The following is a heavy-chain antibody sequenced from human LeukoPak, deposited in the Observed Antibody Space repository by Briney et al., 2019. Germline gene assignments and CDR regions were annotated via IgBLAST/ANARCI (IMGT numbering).Heavy chain of an antibody. Sequence: GGSLRLSCAASGFTFSSYAMSWVRQAPGKGLEWVSAISGSGGGTQYADSVKGRFTISRDNSKNTLYLQMNSLRAEDTAVYYCANVKRYSYDLDIWGQGTTVTVSS. V-gene: IGHV3-23*01. CDR3: ANVKRYSYDLDI. CDR1: GFTFSSYA. CDR2: ISGSGGGT. J-gene: IGHJ6*02.